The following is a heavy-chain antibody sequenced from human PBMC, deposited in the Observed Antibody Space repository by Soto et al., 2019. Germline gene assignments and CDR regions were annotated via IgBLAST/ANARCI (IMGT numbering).Heavy chain of an antibody. D-gene: IGHD2-2*01. J-gene: IGHJ6*02. CDR1: GGTFSSYA. CDR3: AIGYCISTSCQEAYYGMDV. V-gene: IGHV1-69*13. CDR2: IIPIFGTA. Sequence: SVKVSCKASGGTFSSYAISWVRQAPGQGLEWMGGIIPIFGTANYAQKFQGRVTITAGESTSTAYMELSSLRSEDTAVYYCAIGYCISTSCQEAYYGMDVWGQGTTVTVSS.